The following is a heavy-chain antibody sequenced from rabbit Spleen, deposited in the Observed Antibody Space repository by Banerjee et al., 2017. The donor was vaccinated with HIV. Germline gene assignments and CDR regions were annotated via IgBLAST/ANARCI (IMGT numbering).Heavy chain of an antibody. D-gene: IGHD1-1*01. CDR1: GFDLSSYG. V-gene: IGHV1S47*01. J-gene: IGHJ4*01. Sequence: QEQLKETGGGLVQPGGSLTLSCKASGFDLSSYGVSWVRQVPGKGLEWIGYIDPVFGITNYATWVNGRFTISSHNAQNTLYLQLNSLTAADTATYFCVRGASSSGYYSLWGPGTLVTVS. CDR2: IDPVFGIT. CDR3: VRGASSSGYYSL.